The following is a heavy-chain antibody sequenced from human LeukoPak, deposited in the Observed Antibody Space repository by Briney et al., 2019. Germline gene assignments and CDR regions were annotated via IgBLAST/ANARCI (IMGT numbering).Heavy chain of an antibody. CDR2: INPSGGST. D-gene: IGHD1-26*01. J-gene: IGHJ3*02. V-gene: IGHV1-46*01. Sequence: ASVKVSCKASGYTFTSYYMHWVRQAPGQGLEWMGIINPSGGSTSYAQKFQGRVTITADESTSTAYMELSSLRSEDTAVYYCARDLVGAEDAFDIWGQGTMVTVSS. CDR1: GYTFTSYY. CDR3: ARDLVGAEDAFDI.